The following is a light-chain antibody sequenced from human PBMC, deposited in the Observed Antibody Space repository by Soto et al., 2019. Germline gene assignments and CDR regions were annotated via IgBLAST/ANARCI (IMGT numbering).Light chain of an antibody. CDR2: GAS. Sequence: EIVTTQSPATLSVSPGERATLSCRASQNVRSNLAWYQQKPGQAPRLLIYGASTRATGIPARFSGTGSGTEFTLTISRLEPEDFAVYYCQQYGSSPLWTFGQGTKVDI. V-gene: IGKV3-15*01. J-gene: IGKJ1*01. CDR1: QNVRSN. CDR3: QQYGSSPLWT.